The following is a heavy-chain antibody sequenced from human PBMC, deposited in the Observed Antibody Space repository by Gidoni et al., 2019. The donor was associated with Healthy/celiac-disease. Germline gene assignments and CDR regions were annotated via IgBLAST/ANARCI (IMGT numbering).Heavy chain of an antibody. D-gene: IGHD1-1*01. Sequence: HWVRQAPGKGLEWVAVISYDGRNKYYADSGKGRFTISRDNSKNTLYLQMNSLRAEDTAVYYCARASGSEVGGALDYWGQGTLVTVSS. CDR2: ISYDGRNK. V-gene: IGHV3-30-3*01. CDR3: ARASGSEVGGALDY. J-gene: IGHJ4*02.